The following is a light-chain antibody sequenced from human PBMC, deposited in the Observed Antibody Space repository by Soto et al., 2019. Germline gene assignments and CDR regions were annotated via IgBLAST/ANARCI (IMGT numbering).Light chain of an antibody. CDR1: QSVPSY. CDR2: DIS. J-gene: IGKJ2*01. V-gene: IGKV3-11*01. CDR3: RQRNAWPRNT. Sequence: EIVLTQFPATLSLSPGARATLSCRASQSVPSYFAWYQQKPGQAPRLLVYDISNRATGIPAKFTGSGSETDFTLTISSLEPEDSGVYYFRQRNAWPRNTFGQGTKLEI.